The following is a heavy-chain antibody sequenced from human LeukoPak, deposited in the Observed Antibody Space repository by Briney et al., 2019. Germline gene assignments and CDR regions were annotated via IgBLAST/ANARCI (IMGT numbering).Heavy chain of an antibody. J-gene: IGHJ4*02. CDR1: GFTYSSYW. V-gene: IGHV3-7*01. CDR3: AKDLVDTAMGYIIDY. CDR2: IKQGGSEK. Sequence: QAGGPLRLSCAASGFTYSSYWMSWVRHARGKGREWVANIKQGGSEKYYVDSVKGRFTISRDNTKNSVYLQMNSLRAEDTAVYYCAKDLVDTAMGYIIDYWGQGTLVTVSS. D-gene: IGHD5-18*01.